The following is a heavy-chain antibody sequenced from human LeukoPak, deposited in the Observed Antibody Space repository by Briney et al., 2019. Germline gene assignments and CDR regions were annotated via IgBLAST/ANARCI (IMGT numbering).Heavy chain of an antibody. CDR3: ARDGRAGSLFAY. CDR2: MYTSGST. V-gene: IGHV4-61*02. J-gene: IGHJ4*02. CDR1: GGSISSGSYY. D-gene: IGHD6-19*01. Sequence: SQTLSLTCTVSGGSISSGSYYWSWIRQPAGKGLEWIGCMYTSGSTNYNPSLKSRVTISVDTSKNQFSLKLSSVTAADTAIYYCARDGRAGSLFAYWGQGTLVTVSS.